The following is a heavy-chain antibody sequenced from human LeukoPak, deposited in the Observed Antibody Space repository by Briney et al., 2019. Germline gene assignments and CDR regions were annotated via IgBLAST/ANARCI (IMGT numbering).Heavy chain of an antibody. D-gene: IGHD2-15*01. CDR1: GGSISSYY. V-gene: IGHV4-4*07. CDR2: THTSGST. J-gene: IGHJ4*02. CDR3: ARHAIPAARGPFDFDY. Sequence: KPSETLSLTCTVSGGSISSYYWSWIRQPAGKGLEWIGRTHTSGSTNYNPSLKSRVTISVDTSKNQFSLKLSSVTAADTAVYYCARHAIPAARGPFDFDYWGQGTLVTVSS.